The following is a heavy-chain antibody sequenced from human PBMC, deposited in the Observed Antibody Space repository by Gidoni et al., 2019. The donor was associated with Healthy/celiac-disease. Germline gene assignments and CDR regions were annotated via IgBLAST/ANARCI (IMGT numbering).Heavy chain of an antibody. V-gene: IGHV1-2*06. Sequence: QVQLVQSGAEVKKPGASVKVSCKASGYTFTGYYMHWVRQAPGQGLEWMGRINPNSGGTNYAQKFQGRVTMTRDTSISTAYMELSRLRSDDTAVYYCASPGITGTTDGVYYYYGMDVWGQGTTVTVSS. J-gene: IGHJ6*02. CDR3: ASPGITGTTDGVYYYYGMDV. CDR1: GYTFTGYY. D-gene: IGHD1-7*01. CDR2: INPNSGGT.